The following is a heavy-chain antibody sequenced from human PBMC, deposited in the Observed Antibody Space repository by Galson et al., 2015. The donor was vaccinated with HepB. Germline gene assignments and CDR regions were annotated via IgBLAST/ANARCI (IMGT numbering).Heavy chain of an antibody. CDR1: GFTFFNAW. CDR3: ATDLWNSKARFYY. V-gene: IGHV3-15*01. CDR2: IKSITDGGTT. D-gene: IGHD2/OR15-2a*01. J-gene: IGHJ4*02. Sequence: SLRLSCAASGFTFFNAWMSWVRQAPGKGLEWVGRIKSITDGGTTDYAAPVKGRFTISRDDSKNTVFLQMNTLKNEDTAVYYCATDLWNSKARFYYWGQGTLVTVSS.